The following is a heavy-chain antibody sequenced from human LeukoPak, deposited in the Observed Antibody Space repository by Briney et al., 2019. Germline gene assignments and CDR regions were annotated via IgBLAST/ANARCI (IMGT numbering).Heavy chain of an antibody. CDR3: ARDSSGRYYFDY. J-gene: IGHJ4*02. V-gene: IGHV3-33*01. CDR2: IWYDGSNK. CDR1: GFTFSSYG. Sequence: GGSLRLSCAASGFTFSSYGMHWVRQAPGKGLEWVALIWYDGSNKYYADSVKGRFTISRDNSKNTLYLQMNSLRAEDTAVYYCARDSSGRYYFDYWGQGTLVTVSS.